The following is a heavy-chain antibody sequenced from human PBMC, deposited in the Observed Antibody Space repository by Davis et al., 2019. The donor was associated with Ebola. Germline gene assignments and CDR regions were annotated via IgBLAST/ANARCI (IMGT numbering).Heavy chain of an antibody. J-gene: IGHJ4*02. CDR1: GGSFSGYY. V-gene: IGHV4-34*01. Sequence: SQTLSLTCAVYGGSFSGYYWSWIRQPPGKGLEWIGEINHSGSTNYNPSLKSRVTISVDTSKNQFSLKLSSVTAADTAVYYCARDRLVRDGYKYRRGCFDYWGQGTLVTVSS. D-gene: IGHD5-24*01. CDR2: INHSGST. CDR3: ARDRLVRDGYKYRRGCFDY.